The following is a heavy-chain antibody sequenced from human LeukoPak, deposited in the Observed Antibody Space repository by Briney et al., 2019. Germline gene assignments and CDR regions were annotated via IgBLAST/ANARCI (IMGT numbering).Heavy chain of an antibody. D-gene: IGHD3-3*01. CDR3: AKEEWLLAVYFDY. CDR2: ISGNGGST. Sequence: GGSLRLSCAASGITFSSFAMSWVRQTPGKGLEWVSAISGNGGSTYNADSVKGRFTISRDNSKNTLYLQMNSLRAEDTAVYYCAKEEWLLAVYFDYWGQGTLVTVSS. V-gene: IGHV3-23*01. J-gene: IGHJ4*02. CDR1: GITFSSFA.